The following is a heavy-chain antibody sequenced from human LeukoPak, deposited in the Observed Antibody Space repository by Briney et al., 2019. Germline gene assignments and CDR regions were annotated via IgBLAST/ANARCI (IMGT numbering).Heavy chain of an antibody. CDR1: GYRISSGYH. Sequence: SWTLSLTCPVSGYRISSGYHWGWIRQPPGKGLEWIGGIYPRGSTYYNPSLKSRVTISVDTSKNQFSLKLNSVTAADTAVDYCARYRNCGSDCYDAFDIWGQGTMVTVSS. J-gene: IGHJ3*02. D-gene: IGHD2-21*02. V-gene: IGHV4-38-2*01. CDR2: IYPRGST. CDR3: ARYRNCGSDCYDAFDI.